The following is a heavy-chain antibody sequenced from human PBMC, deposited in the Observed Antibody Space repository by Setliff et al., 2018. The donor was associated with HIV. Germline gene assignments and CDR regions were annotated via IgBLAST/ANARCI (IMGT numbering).Heavy chain of an antibody. CDR3: ARRWGIRGYSS. CDR1: GGSISSGGFY. D-gene: IGHD5-18*01. J-gene: IGHJ5*02. Sequence: LSLTCTVTGGSISSGGFYWTWIRQHPGKGLEWIGYIYNTGSTNYNPSLKSRVTISVDTSMNQFSLKLYSVTAADTSVYYCARRWGIRGYSSWGQGTLVTVSS. V-gene: IGHV4-31*03. CDR2: IYNTGST.